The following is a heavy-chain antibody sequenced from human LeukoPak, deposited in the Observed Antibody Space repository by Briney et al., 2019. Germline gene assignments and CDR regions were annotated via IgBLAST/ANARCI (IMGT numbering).Heavy chain of an antibody. CDR2: IYYSGST. J-gene: IGHJ4*02. CDR1: GGSISDTRYS. Sequence: PSETLSLTCTVSGGSISDTRYSWSWIRQHPGKGLEWIGYIYYSGSTYYNPSLKSRVTISVDTSKNQFSLKLSSVTAADTAVYYCASLNTANDYWGQGTLVTVSS. D-gene: IGHD5-18*01. V-gene: IGHV4-31*03. CDR3: ASLNTANDY.